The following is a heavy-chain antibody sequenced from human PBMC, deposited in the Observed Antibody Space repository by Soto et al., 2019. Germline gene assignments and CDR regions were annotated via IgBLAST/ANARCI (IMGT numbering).Heavy chain of an antibody. CDR2: ISGSGGST. CDR1: GFTFSSYA. J-gene: IGHJ5*02. CDR3: AKSPMVYAKNNWFDP. D-gene: IGHD2-8*01. V-gene: IGHV3-23*01. Sequence: GGSLRLSCAASGFTFSSYAMSWVRQAPGKGLEWASAISGSGGSTYYADSVKGRFTISRDNSKNTLYLQMNSLRAEDTAVYYCAKSPMVYAKNNWFDPWGQGTLVTVSS.